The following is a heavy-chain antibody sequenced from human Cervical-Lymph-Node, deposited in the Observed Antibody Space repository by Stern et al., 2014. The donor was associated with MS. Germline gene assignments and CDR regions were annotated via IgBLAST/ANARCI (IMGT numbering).Heavy chain of an antibody. D-gene: IGHD5-12*01. CDR3: ARSPGGGYDVRYFDL. CDR2: ISAYNDNT. J-gene: IGHJ2*01. Sequence: QMQLVQSGAEVEKPGASVKVSCKASGYIFTSYDISWVRQAPGQGLEWMGWISAYNDNTNYAQKLQGRVTMTTDTSTSTAYMELRSLRSDDTAVYYCARSPGGGYDVRYFDLWGRGTLVTVSS. CDR1: GYIFTSYD. V-gene: IGHV1-18*01.